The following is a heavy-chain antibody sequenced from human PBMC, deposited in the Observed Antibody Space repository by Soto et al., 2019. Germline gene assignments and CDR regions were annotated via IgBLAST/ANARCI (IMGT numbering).Heavy chain of an antibody. CDR3: ARVSSSSLFDY. D-gene: IGHD6-6*01. Sequence: VHLVDSGGGLVKPGGSLRLSCAASGFTFSDYFMTWIRQAPGKGLEWVSYIGSRGSPIYYVDSVKGRFTISRDNAKDSLYLHMNSLRAEDTAVYYWARVSSSSLFDYWGQGTLVTVSS. CDR2: IGSRGSPI. CDR1: GFTFSDYF. J-gene: IGHJ4*02. V-gene: IGHV3-11*01.